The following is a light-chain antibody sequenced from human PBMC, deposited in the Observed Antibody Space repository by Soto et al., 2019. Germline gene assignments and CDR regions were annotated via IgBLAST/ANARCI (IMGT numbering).Light chain of an antibody. V-gene: IGKV1-5*03. J-gene: IGKJ1*01. CDR3: QQYNSYWT. CDR1: QSISSW. Sequence: DIQMTQSPSTLSASVGDRVTITCRASQSISSWLAWYQQKPGKAPKLLIYKASSLESGVPSRFSVSGSGTEFTLTISSLQPYDFATYYCQQYNSYWTFGQGTKVEIK. CDR2: KAS.